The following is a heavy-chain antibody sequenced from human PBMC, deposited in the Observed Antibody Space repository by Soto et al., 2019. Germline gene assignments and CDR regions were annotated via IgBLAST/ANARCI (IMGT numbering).Heavy chain of an antibody. CDR3: ARTYGSGSYYRIDY. CDR1: GFTFSSYA. J-gene: IGHJ4*02. D-gene: IGHD3-10*01. V-gene: IGHV3-30-3*01. Sequence: GGSLRLSCAASGFTFSSYAMHWVRQAPGKGLEWVAVISYDGSNKYYADSVKGRFTISRDNSKNTLYLQMNSLRAEDTAVYYCARTYGSGSYYRIDYWGQGTLVTVSS. CDR2: ISYDGSNK.